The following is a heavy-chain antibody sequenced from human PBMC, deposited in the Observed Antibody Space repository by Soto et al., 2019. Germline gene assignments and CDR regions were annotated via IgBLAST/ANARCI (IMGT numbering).Heavy chain of an antibody. CDR2: ISSSSSTI. V-gene: IGHV3-48*04. CDR1: GFTFSSYS. D-gene: IGHD6-19*01. J-gene: IGHJ4*02. Sequence: PGGSLRLSCAASGFTFSSYSMNWVRQAPGKGLEWVSYISSSSSTIYYADSVKGRFTISRDNAKNSLSLQMNGLRVEDTAMYYCGRSISGWSRFDFWGQGILVTVSS. CDR3: GRSISGWSRFDF.